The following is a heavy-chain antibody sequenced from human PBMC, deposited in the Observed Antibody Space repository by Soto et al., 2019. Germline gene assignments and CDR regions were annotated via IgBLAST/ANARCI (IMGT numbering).Heavy chain of an antibody. Sequence: SVKVSCKASGFTFTSSAVQWVRQARGQRLEWIGWIVVGSGNTNYAQKFQERVTITRDMSTSTVYMELSSLRSEDTAVYYCAREGGLLNWFDPWGQGTLVTVSS. J-gene: IGHJ5*02. CDR3: AREGGLLNWFDP. CDR2: IVVGSGNT. CDR1: GFTFTSSA. V-gene: IGHV1-58*01.